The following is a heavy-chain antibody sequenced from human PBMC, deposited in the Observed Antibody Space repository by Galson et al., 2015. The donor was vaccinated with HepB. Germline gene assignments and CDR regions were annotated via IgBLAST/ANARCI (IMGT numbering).Heavy chain of an antibody. D-gene: IGHD1-14*01. V-gene: IGHV3-15*01. CDR1: GFTFTMAW. CDR2: LKRKNEGGTR. Sequence: SLRLSCAAYGFTFTMAWMNWVRQAPGKGLEWVGQLKRKNEGGTRHFAAPVKGRFIVSSDDSKTILYLQINSLKTEDTAVYFCSTYVGGRITWGQGTRVTVSS. J-gene: IGHJ5*02. CDR3: STYVGGRIT.